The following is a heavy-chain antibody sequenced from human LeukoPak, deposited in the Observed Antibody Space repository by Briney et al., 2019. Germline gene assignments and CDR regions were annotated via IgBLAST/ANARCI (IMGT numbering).Heavy chain of an antibody. Sequence: PGGSLRLSCAASGFTFSSYAMHWVRQAPGKGLEWVAVISYDGSNKYYADSVKGRFTISRDNSKNTLYLQMNSLRAEDTAVYYCARDREFVSHHYYDSSGYYSFQHWGQGTLVTVSS. CDR1: GFTFSSYA. CDR3: ARDREFVSHHYYDSSGYYSFQH. CDR2: ISYDGSNK. D-gene: IGHD3-22*01. V-gene: IGHV3-30-3*01. J-gene: IGHJ1*01.